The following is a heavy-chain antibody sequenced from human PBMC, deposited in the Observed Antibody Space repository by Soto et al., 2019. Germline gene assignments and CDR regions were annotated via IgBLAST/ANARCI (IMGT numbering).Heavy chain of an antibody. CDR1: GSTFTGYY. J-gene: IGHJ6*02. CDR2: INPNSGAT. V-gene: IGHV1-2*04. D-gene: IGHD3-10*01. Sequence: ASVKVSCKASGSTFTGYYMHWVRQAPGQGLEWMGWINPNSGATNYAQKFQGCVTMTRGTSISTAHMEVSRLRSDDTAVYYCARGVSMVRGVIASGMDVWGQGTTVTVSS. CDR3: ARGVSMVRGVIASGMDV.